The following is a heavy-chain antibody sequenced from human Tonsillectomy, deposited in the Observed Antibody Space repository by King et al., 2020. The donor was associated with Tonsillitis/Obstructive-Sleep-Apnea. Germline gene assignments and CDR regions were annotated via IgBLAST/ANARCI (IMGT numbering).Heavy chain of an antibody. D-gene: IGHD4-11*01. Sequence: VQLVESGAELKKPGASVKVSCKASGYTFTSYGISWVRQAPGQVLEGIGWISAYNENTNYAQKLQGRVTMTTDPSTSTAYMALRSLRSDDTAVYYCARDRSNDYSNLDVWGKGTTVTVSS. CDR3: ARDRSNDYSNLDV. CDR1: GYTFTSYG. CDR2: ISAYNENT. V-gene: IGHV1-18*01. J-gene: IGHJ6*04.